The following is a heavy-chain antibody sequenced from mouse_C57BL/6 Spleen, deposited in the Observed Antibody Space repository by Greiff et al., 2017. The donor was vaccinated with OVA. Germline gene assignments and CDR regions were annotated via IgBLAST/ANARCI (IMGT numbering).Heavy chain of an antibody. CDR2: IYPGDGDT. V-gene: IGHV1-80*01. D-gene: IGHD3-2*02. Sequence: VHLVESGAELVKPGASVKISCKASGYAFSSYWMNWVKQRPGKGLEWIGQIYPGDGDTNYNGKFKGKATLTADKSSSTAYMQLSSLTSEDSAVYFCARDSSGHYFDYWGQGTTLTVSS. CDR1: GYAFSSYW. J-gene: IGHJ2*01. CDR3: ARDSSGHYFDY.